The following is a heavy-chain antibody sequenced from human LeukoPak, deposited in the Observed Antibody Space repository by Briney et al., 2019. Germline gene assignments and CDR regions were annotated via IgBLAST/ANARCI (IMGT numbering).Heavy chain of an antibody. V-gene: IGHV4-4*02. D-gene: IGHD3-10*01. J-gene: IGHJ3*02. CDR1: GGSISSSNW. CDR2: IYHSGST. CDR3: ASSYCGSGSLAI. Sequence: SETPSLTCAVSGGSISSSNWWSWVRQPPGKGLEWIGEIYHSGSTNYNPSLKSRVTISVDKSKNQFSLKLSSVTAADTAVYYCASSYCGSGSLAIWGQGTMVTVSS.